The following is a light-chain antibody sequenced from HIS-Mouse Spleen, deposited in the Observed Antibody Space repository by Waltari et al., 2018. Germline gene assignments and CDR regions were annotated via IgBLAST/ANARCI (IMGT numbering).Light chain of an antibody. Sequence: QSALTQPASVSGSPGQSITISCPGTSRAVGGYNYVSWYQQHPGKAPKLMIYEVSNRPSGVSNRFSGSKSGNTASLTISGLQAEDEADYYCSSYTSSSTLEVFGGGTKLTVL. V-gene: IGLV2-14*01. CDR3: SSYTSSSTLEV. CDR2: EVS. J-gene: IGLJ2*01. CDR1: SRAVGGYNY.